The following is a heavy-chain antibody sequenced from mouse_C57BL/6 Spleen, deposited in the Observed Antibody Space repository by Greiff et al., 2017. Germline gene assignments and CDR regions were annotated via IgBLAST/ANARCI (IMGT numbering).Heavy chain of an antibody. CDR2: INPNNGGT. CDR3: EGEYYGPY. V-gene: IGHV1-22*01. CDR1: GYTFTDYN. Sequence: EVKLLQSGPELVKPGASVKMSCKASGYTFTDYNMHWVKQSHGQSLEWIGYINPNNGGTSYNQKFKGKATLTVNKSSSTAYMELRSLTSEDSAVYYGEGEYYGPYWGQGTTLTVSS. D-gene: IGHD1-1*01. J-gene: IGHJ2*01.